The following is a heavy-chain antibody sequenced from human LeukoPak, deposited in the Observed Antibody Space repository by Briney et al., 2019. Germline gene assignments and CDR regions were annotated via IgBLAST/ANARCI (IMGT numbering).Heavy chain of an antibody. V-gene: IGHV3-7*01. CDR2: IDQDGSEK. D-gene: IGHD1-26*01. Sequence: GGSLRLSCTVSGFTFSNAWMSWVRQGPEKGLEWVANIDQDGSEKYYVDSVKGRFTIFRDNSKNSLFLQMNSLSSEDTAVYYCAKIGTYFDFDYWGQGALVTVSS. CDR3: AKIGTYFDFDY. J-gene: IGHJ4*02. CDR1: GFTFSNAW.